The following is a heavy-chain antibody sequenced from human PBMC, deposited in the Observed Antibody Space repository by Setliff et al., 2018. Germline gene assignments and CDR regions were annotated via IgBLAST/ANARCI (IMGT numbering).Heavy chain of an antibody. CDR2: IGTAGDT. Sequence: GGSLRLSCAASGFTFSSYDMHWVRQATGKGLEWVSAIGTAGDTYYADSVKGRFTISRDNAKNSLYLQMNSLRAEDTAVYFCASREEGSSWYYYYGMDVWGQGTTVTVSS. D-gene: IGHD6-13*01. CDR1: GFTFSSYD. CDR3: ASREEGSSWYYYYGMDV. J-gene: IGHJ6*02. V-gene: IGHV3-13*01.